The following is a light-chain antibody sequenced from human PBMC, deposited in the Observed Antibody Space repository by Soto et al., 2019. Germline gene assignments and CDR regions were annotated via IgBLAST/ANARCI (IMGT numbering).Light chain of an antibody. CDR1: SSNIGAGYD. J-gene: IGLJ7*01. Sequence: QSVLTQPPSVSGAPGQRVTISCTGSSSNIGAGYDVHWYQQLPGTAPKLLIYGNSNRPSGVPDRFSGSKSGTSASLAITGLQAEDEADYYCQSYDSSLSVCAVFGGGTQLTVL. V-gene: IGLV1-40*01. CDR3: QSYDSSLSVCAV. CDR2: GNS.